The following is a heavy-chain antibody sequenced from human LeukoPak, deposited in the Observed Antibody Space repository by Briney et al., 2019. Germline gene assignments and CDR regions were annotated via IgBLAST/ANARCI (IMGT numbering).Heavy chain of an antibody. CDR2: IIPIFGTA. J-gene: IGHJ1*01. CDR1: GGTFSSYA. Sequence: GSSVKVSCKASGGTFSSYAISWVQQAPGQGLEWMGRIIPIFGTANYAQKFQGRVTITTDESTGTAYMELSSLRSEDTAVYYCAITGSPSGDKRAEYFQHWGQGTLVTVSS. V-gene: IGHV1-69*05. D-gene: IGHD1-14*01. CDR3: AITGSPSGDKRAEYFQH.